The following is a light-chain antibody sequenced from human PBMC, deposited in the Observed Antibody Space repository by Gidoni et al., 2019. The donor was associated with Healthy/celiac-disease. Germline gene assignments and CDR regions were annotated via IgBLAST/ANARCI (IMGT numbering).Light chain of an antibody. J-gene: IGLJ3*02. CDR1: SANIGSNY. V-gene: IGLV1-47*01. CDR3: AAWDDSLSGRV. Sequence: QSVLTQPPSGSGTPGQRVTISCSGSSANIGSNYVYWYQQLPGTAPKLLIYRNNQRPSGVPDRFSGSKSGTSASLAISGLRSADEADYYCAAWDDSLSGRVFGGGTKLTVL. CDR2: RNN.